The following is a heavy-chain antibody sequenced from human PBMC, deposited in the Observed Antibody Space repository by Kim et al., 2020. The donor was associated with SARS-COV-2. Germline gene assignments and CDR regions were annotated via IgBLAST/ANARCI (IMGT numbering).Heavy chain of an antibody. Sequence: SETLSLTCAIYGGYFSDYYWTWIRLSPVTGQGWIWEIRHSGTTNYNPSLKSRVNISLDKSKNQFSLELNSVTAADTALYYCARGARRRPTRWFDPWGQGT. V-gene: IGHV4-34*01. CDR3: ARGARRRPTRWFDP. CDR2: IRHSGTT. J-gene: IGHJ5*02. CDR1: GGYFSDYY.